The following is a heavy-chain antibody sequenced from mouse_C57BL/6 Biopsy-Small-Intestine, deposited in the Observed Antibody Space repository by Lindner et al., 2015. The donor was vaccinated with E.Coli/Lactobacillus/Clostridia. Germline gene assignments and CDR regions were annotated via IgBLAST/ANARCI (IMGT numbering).Heavy chain of an antibody. CDR3: ARGSSGGMDY. D-gene: IGHD1-1*01. Sequence: VQLQESGGGLVKTGGSLKLSCAASGFTFSDYGMHWVRQAPEKGLEWVAYISSGSSTIYYADTEKGRLTISRDNAKNTLFLQMTSLRSEDTAMYYCARGSSGGMDYWGQGTSVTVSS. CDR2: ISSGSSTI. J-gene: IGHJ4*01. V-gene: IGHV5-17*01. CDR1: GFTFSDYG.